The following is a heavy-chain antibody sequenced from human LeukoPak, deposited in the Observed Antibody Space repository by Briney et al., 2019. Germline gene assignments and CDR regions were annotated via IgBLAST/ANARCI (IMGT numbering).Heavy chain of an antibody. CDR2: IYYGGTT. J-gene: IGHJ5*02. Sequence: SETLSLTCTVSGGSISSSNYYWGWIRQPPGKGLEWIGTIYYGGTTYYNPSLKSRVTISVDTSKNQFSLKLRTVTAADTAVYFCAGVRGIISRNWFDPWGHGTLVTVSS. CDR3: AGVRGIISRNWFDP. V-gene: IGHV4-39*01. D-gene: IGHD3-10*01. CDR1: GGSISSSNYY.